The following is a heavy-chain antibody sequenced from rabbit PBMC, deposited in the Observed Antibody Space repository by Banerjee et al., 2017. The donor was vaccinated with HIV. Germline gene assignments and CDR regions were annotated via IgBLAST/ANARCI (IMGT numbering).Heavy chain of an antibody. CDR1: GFSFSDSQY. V-gene: IGHV1S45*01. D-gene: IGHD8-1*01. Sequence: QEQLEESGGDLVQPEGSLTLTCTASGFSFSDSQYMCWVRQAPGKGLEWIACINTSSGNTVYASWAKGRFTISKTSSTTVTLQMTSLTAADTATYFCARNAGSSYYTHFKLWGQGTLVTVS. J-gene: IGHJ4*01. CDR3: ARNAGSSYYTHFKL. CDR2: INTSSGNT.